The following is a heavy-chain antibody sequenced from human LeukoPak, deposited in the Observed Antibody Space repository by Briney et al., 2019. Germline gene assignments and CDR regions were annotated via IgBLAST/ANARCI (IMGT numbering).Heavy chain of an antibody. CDR1: GYTFTSYY. CDR2: INPSGSST. Sequence: ASVKVSCKASGYTFTSYYMHWVRQAPGQGLEWMGLINPSGSSTSYAQKFQGRLSLTRDMSTSTDYMELSSLRSDDTAVYYCARDFSSSWYHYYYYMDVWGKGTTVTISS. V-gene: IGHV1-46*01. CDR3: ARDFSSSWYHYYYYMDV. J-gene: IGHJ6*03. D-gene: IGHD6-13*01.